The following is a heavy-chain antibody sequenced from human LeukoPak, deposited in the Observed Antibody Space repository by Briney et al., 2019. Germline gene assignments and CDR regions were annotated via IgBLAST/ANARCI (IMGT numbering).Heavy chain of an antibody. CDR2: IYYSRST. D-gene: IGHD6-13*01. J-gene: IGHJ4*02. Sequence: TAETLSLSCAASGCSISSHYWSLVQQPPGKGLEWIDYIYYSRSTKNNPSLKSRVPISVDTSKIQFSLKLSSVTAADTAVYYCARVGGGQLLVASPLYYFDHWGQGTLVTVSS. CDR3: ARVGGGQLLVASPLYYFDH. V-gene: IGHV4-59*11. CDR1: GCSISSHY.